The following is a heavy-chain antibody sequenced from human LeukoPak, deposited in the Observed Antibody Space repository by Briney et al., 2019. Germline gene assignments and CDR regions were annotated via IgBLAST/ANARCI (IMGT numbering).Heavy chain of an antibody. J-gene: IGHJ3*02. CDR1: GGSISSCY. Sequence: SETLSLTCTVSGGSISSCYWSWIRQSPGKGLECIGYIHYAGSTNYNPSLKSRVTISVDTSKNQFSLKLSSVTAADTAVYYCARAHTYDILTGYSNDAFDIWGQGTMVTVSS. CDR2: IHYAGST. CDR3: ARAHTYDILTGYSNDAFDI. D-gene: IGHD3-9*01. V-gene: IGHV4-59*01.